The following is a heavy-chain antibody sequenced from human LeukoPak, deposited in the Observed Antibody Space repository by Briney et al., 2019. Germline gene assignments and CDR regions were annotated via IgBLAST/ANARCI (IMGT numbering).Heavy chain of an antibody. CDR3: ARDRWTDY. CDR1: GFTFSSYA. J-gene: IGHJ4*02. Sequence: PGGSLRLSCAASGFTFSSYALNWVRQAPGKGLEWVANIDQDGSEEYYVDSVKGRFTISRDNAKNSVYLQMNSLRAEDTAVYYCARDRWTDYWGQGTLVTVSS. D-gene: IGHD1-1*01. CDR2: IDQDGSEE. V-gene: IGHV3-7*01.